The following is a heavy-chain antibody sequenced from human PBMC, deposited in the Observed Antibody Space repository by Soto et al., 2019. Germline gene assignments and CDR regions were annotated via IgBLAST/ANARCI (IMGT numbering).Heavy chain of an antibody. CDR3: ARGQGGRGYYYDHYYYYYGTDV. V-gene: IGHV4-34*01. CDR2: INHSGST. CDR1: GGSFSGYY. D-gene: IGHD3-22*01. Sequence: PSETLSLTCAVYGGSFSGYYWSWIRQPPGKGLEWIGEINHSGSTNYNPSLKSRVTISVDTSKNQFSLKLSSVTAADTAVYYCARGQGGRGYYYDHYYYYYGTDVRGKGTTVTVSS. J-gene: IGHJ6*04.